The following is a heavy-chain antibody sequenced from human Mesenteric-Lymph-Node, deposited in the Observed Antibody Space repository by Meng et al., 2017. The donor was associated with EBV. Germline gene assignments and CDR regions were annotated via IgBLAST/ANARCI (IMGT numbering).Heavy chain of an antibody. V-gene: IGHV2-5*02. J-gene: IGHJ5*02. Sequence: PWKDSAPTLGQPTQTLTLTCTFSGFSLSTSGVGVGWIRQPPGKALEWLALIYWDDDKRYSPSLKTRLTITKDTSENQVVLTMTNMDPVDAATYYCAHRTSNCFDPWGQGTLVTVSS. CDR3: AHRTSNCFDP. CDR1: GFSLSTSGVG. CDR2: IYWDDDK.